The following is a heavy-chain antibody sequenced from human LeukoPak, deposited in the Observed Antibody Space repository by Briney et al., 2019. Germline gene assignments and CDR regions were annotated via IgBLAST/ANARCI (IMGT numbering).Heavy chain of an antibody. J-gene: IGHJ5*02. D-gene: IGHD3-9*01. V-gene: IGHV3-23*01. CDR1: GFTFSSYA. CDR2: ISGSGGST. CDR3: AKPGLRYFDWLPNWFDP. Sequence: GGSLRLSCAASGFTFSSYAMSWVRQAPGKGLEWVSAISGSGGSTYYADSVKGRFTISRDNSKNTLYLQMNSLRAEDTAVYYCAKPGLRYFDWLPNWFDPWGQGTLVTVPS.